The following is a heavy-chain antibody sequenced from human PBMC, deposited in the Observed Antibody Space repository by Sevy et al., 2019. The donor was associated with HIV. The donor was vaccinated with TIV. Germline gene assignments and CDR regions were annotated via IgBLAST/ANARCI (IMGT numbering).Heavy chain of an antibody. D-gene: IGHD3-10*01. CDR2: IYSGGST. J-gene: IGHJ6*02. CDR1: GFTVSSNY. Sequence: GGYLRLSCAASGFTVSSNYMSWVRQAPGKGLEWVSVIYSGGSTYYADSVKGRFTISRDNSKNTLYLQMNSLRAEDTAVYYCSRELTMVRGIDHYDYYYGMDVWGQGTAVTVSS. V-gene: IGHV3-53*01. CDR3: SRELTMVRGIDHYDYYYGMDV.